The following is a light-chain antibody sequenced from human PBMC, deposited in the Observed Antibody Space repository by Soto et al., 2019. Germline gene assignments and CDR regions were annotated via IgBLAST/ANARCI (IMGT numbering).Light chain of an antibody. CDR3: SSYTSSSTLYV. CDR1: SSDVGGYNY. CDR2: DVS. V-gene: IGLV2-14*01. J-gene: IGLJ1*01. Sequence: QSALTQPASVSGSPGQSITISCTGTSSDVGGYNYVSWYQQHPGKAPKLMIYDVSNRPSGVSNRFSGSKSGNTASPTISGLQVEDEADYYCSSYTSSSTLYVFGTGTKVTVL.